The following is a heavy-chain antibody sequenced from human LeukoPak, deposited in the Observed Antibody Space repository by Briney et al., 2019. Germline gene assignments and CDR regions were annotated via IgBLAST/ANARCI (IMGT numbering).Heavy chain of an antibody. V-gene: IGHV4-34*01. CDR2: INHSGST. J-gene: IGHJ4*02. D-gene: IGHD4-17*01. CDR3: ARVSLVTTADY. CDR1: GGSFSGYY. Sequence: PSETLSLTCAVYGGSFSGYYWSWIRQPPGKGLEWTGEINHSGSTNYNPSLKSRVTISVDTSKNQFSLKLSSVTAADTAVYYCARVSLVTTADYWGQGTLVTVSS.